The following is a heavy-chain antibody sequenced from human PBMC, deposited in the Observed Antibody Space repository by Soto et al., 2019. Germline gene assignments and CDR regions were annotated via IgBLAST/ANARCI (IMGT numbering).Heavy chain of an antibody. V-gene: IGHV1-46*01. J-gene: IGHJ4*02. CDR2: ITPSGGST. CDR3: ARDYAQGYSSSWYGFFGY. CDR1: GYTFTSYY. D-gene: IGHD6-13*01. Sequence: ASVKVSCKASGYTFTSYYMHWVRQAPGQGLEWMGIITPSGGSTSYAQKFQGRVTMTRDTSTSTVYMGLSSLRSEDTAVYYCARDYAQGYSSSWYGFFGYWGQGTLVTVSS.